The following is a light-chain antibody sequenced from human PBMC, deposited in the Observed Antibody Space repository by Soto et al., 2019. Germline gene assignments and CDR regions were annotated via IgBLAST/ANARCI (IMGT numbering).Light chain of an antibody. CDR1: QSVRGY. J-gene: IGKJ4*01. CDR3: QQRSAWPLT. Sequence: EIVLTQSPATLSFSPGERATLSCRASQSVRGYLAWYQQKLGQAPRLLISDAYNRAAGVPARFSGSGSGADFTLTISSLEPEDFAVYYCQQRSAWPLTFGGGTKVEIK. CDR2: DAY. V-gene: IGKV3-11*01.